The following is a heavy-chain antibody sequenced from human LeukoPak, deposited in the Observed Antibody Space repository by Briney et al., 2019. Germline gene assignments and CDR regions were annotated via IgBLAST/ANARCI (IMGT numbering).Heavy chain of an antibody. CDR3: ARDRQPLLEDDAFDI. D-gene: IGHD2-21*02. CDR2: ISSSSITI. CDR1: GFPFSSYN. Sequence: PGGSLRLSCAASGFPFSSYNMNWVRQAPGKGLEWVSYISSSSITIHYADSVKGRFTISRDNAKNSLYLQMNSLRAEDTAVYYCARDRQPLLEDDAFDIWGQGTMVTVSS. V-gene: IGHV3-48*01. J-gene: IGHJ3*02.